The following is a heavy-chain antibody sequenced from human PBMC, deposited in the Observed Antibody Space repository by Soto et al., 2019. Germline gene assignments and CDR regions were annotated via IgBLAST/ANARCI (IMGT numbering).Heavy chain of an antibody. CDR3: ARVRTKWKDYYDDGTDV. V-gene: IGHV4-30-4*01. Sequence: QVQLQESGPGLVKPSQTLSLTCTVPGGSIRSGDDFWTWIRQPPGKGLEWIGYIYYSGSTYYNPSLKRRLTTSVDTSKNPYSLKLSSVTAADTAEYYGARVRTKWKDYYDDGTDVWGQGTTVTVSS. CDR1: GGSIRSGDDF. D-gene: IGHD1-20*01. CDR2: IYYSGST. J-gene: IGHJ6*02.